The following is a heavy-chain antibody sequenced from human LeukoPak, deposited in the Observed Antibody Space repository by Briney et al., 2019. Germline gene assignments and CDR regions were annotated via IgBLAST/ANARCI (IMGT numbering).Heavy chain of an antibody. CDR1: GFTFSSYA. J-gene: IGHJ4*02. CDR2: ISGSGGST. V-gene: IGHV3-23*01. D-gene: IGHD6-19*01. Sequence: GGSLRLSCAASGFTFSSYAMSWVRQAPGKGLEWVSAISGSGGSTYYADSVKGRFTISRDNSKNTLYLQMNSLRAEDTAVYYCAKDFPFLGDALYSSGWRSYFDYWGQGTLVTVSS. CDR3: AKDFPFLGDALYSSGWRSYFDY.